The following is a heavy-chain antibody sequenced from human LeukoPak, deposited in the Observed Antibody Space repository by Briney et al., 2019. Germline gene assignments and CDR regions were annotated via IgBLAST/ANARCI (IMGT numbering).Heavy chain of an antibody. D-gene: IGHD6-25*01. CDR3: ARGRRRRHFDY. Sequence: SSETLSLTCAVYGGSFSGYYWSWIRQPPVKRLEWIGEINHSGSTNYNPSLKSRVTISVDTSKNQFSLKLSSVTAADTAVYYCARGRRRRHFDYWGQGTLVTVSS. CDR2: INHSGST. CDR1: GGSFSGYY. J-gene: IGHJ4*02. V-gene: IGHV4-34*01.